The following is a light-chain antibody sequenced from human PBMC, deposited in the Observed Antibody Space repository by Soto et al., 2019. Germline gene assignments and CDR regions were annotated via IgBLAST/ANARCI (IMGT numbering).Light chain of an antibody. V-gene: IGKV1-12*01. CDR1: QGISTW. CDR3: QQANSFPRT. CDR2: AAS. J-gene: IGKJ1*01. Sequence: IRMTQSPSSLSASTGDRVTITCRASQGISTWLAWYQQKPGKAPKLLIYAASTLHIGVPSRFSGSGSGTDFTLTISSLQPEDFATYYCQQANSFPRTFGQGTKVDIK.